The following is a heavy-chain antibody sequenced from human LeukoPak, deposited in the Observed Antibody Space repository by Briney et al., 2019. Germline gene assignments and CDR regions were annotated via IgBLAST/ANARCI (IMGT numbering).Heavy chain of an antibody. D-gene: IGHD5-24*01. CDR1: GFTFSGYN. Sequence: GGSLRLSCAASGFTFSGYNMNWVRQAPGKGLDWVSYISLSGSTIYYADSVKGRFTISRDNAKNSLFLQINSLRAEDTAVYYCAKSRDGYNYIDYWGQGTLVTVSS. CDR2: ISLSGSTI. J-gene: IGHJ4*02. V-gene: IGHV3-48*01. CDR3: AKSRDGYNYIDY.